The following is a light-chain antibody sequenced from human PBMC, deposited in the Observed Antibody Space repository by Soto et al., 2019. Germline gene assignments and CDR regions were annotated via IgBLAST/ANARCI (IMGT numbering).Light chain of an antibody. CDR3: QQSYSTPYT. CDR2: AAS. Sequence: DIQMTQSPSSLSASVGDRVTITCRASQSISSYLNWYQQKPGKAPKLLLYAASSLQSGVPSRFRGSGSGTDFTLTSSSLQPGDFATYHCQQSYSTPYTFVQGTKLEIK. V-gene: IGKV1-39*01. J-gene: IGKJ2*01. CDR1: QSISSY.